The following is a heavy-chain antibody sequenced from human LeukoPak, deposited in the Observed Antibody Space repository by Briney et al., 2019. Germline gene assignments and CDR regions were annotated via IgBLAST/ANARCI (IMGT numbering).Heavy chain of an antibody. J-gene: IGHJ4*02. V-gene: IGHV3-64*01. CDR2: ICSKGGGP. CDR3: ARTFACSGGSCRDYGDSGEFDY. CDR1: VFTFSSYA. D-gene: IGHD2-15*01. Sequence: GGSLRLSCAASVFTFSSYAMHWVRQAPGKGLEYVSGICSKGGGPYANSVKGRFTISRDNSKNTLYLQMGSLRAEDTAVYYCARTFACSGGSCRDYGDSGEFDYWGQGTLVTVSS.